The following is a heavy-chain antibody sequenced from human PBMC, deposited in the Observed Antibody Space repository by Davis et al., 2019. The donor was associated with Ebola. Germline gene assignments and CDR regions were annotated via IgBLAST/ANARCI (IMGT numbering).Heavy chain of an antibody. V-gene: IGHV3-30-3*02. Sequence: GGSLRLSCAASGFTFSSYAMHWVRQAPGKGLEWVAVISYDGSNKYYADSVKGRFTISRDNSKNTLYLQMNSLRAEDTAVYYCAKVLGDEWELLSSAFDIWGQGTMVTVSS. CDR2: ISYDGSNK. CDR1: GFTFSSYA. D-gene: IGHD1-26*01. J-gene: IGHJ3*02. CDR3: AKVLGDEWELLSSAFDI.